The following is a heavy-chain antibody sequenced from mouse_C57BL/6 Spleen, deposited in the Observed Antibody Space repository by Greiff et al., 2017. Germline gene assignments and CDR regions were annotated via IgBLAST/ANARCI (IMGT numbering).Heavy chain of an antibody. Sequence: EVKLVESGGGLVKPGGSLKLSCAASGFTFSSYAMSWVRQTPEKRLEWVATISDGGSYTYYPDNVKGRFTISRDNAKNNLYLQMSHLKSEDTAMYYCARGDYEYYFDYWGQGTTLTVSS. V-gene: IGHV5-4*03. CDR2: ISDGGSYT. D-gene: IGHD2-4*01. J-gene: IGHJ2*01. CDR3: ARGDYEYYFDY. CDR1: GFTFSSYA.